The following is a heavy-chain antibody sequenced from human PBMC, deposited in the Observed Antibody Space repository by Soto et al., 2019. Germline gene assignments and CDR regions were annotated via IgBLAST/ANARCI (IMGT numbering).Heavy chain of an antibody. CDR3: TSAGQYCTSTTCKAY. CDR2: IKSKNDGGTT. Sequence: EVQVVESGGGLVKPGGSLRLSCAASGFGFTNSWMNWVRQAPGKGLEWVGRIKSKNDGGTTDYAAPVQGRFTISREDSKTTIYFQMNSLKTEDTAVYYCTSAGQYCTSTTCKAYWGQGTPVTVSS. J-gene: IGHJ4*02. V-gene: IGHV3-15*07. D-gene: IGHD2-2*01. CDR1: GFGFTNSW.